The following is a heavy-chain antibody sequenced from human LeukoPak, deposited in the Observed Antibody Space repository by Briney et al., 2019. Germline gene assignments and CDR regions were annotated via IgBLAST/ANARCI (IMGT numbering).Heavy chain of an antibody. CDR2: ISGSGGST. CDR1: GFSFGNYV. V-gene: IGHV3-23*01. D-gene: IGHD3-10*01. CDR3: AKDRDMVRGVIRDY. J-gene: IGHJ4*02. Sequence: QAGGSLRLSCAASGFSFGNYVMSWVRQAPGKGLEWVSAISGSGGSTYYADSVKGRFTISRDNSKNTLYLQMNSLRAEDTAVYYCAKDRDMVRGVIRDYWGQGTLVTVSS.